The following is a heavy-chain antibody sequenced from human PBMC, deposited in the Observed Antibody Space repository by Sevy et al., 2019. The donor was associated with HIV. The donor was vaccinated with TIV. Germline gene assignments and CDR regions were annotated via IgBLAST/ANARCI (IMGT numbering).Heavy chain of an antibody. D-gene: IGHD7-27*01. Sequence: GGSLRLSCTVSGFTFSTYAMHWVRQAPGKGLECVSIVSSDGSEINYADSVKGRFTFSRANSRNTLYLQMNSLRTEDTALYYCARDQLGIIDYWGQGTLVTVSS. CDR2: VSSDGSEI. CDR1: GFTFSTYA. CDR3: ARDQLGIIDY. J-gene: IGHJ4*02. V-gene: IGHV3-30-3*01.